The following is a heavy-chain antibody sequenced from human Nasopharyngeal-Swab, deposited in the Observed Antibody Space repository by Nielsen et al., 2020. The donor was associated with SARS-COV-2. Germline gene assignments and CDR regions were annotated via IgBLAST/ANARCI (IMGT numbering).Heavy chain of an antibody. CDR2: IYPVDSDT. CDR1: GYSFTSYC. Sequence: KVSCKASGYSFTSYCIGWVRQMPGKGLEWMGIIYPVDSDTRYSPSFQGQVTISADKSISTAYMQWSSLKSSDTAMYYCARQVGVGSYGGPDAFDIWGQGTMVTVSS. CDR3: ARQVGVGSYGGPDAFDI. D-gene: IGHD5-18*01. J-gene: IGHJ3*02. V-gene: IGHV5-51*01.